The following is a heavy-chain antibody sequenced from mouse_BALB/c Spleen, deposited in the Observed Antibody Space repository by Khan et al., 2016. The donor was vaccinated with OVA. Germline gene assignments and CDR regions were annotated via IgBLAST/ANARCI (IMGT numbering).Heavy chain of an antibody. CDR1: GFTFSTYG. Sequence: EVELVECGGDLVKPEGSLKLSCAASGFTFSTYGMSWVRQTPDKRLEWVATISSGGSYTYYPDSVQGRFTISRANAKNTLYLQMSSLKSEDTAMFYCARLAYYYDSEGFAYWGQGTLVTVSA. J-gene: IGHJ3*01. CDR2: ISSGGSYT. D-gene: IGHD1-1*01. CDR3: ARLAYYYDSEGFAY. V-gene: IGHV5-6*01.